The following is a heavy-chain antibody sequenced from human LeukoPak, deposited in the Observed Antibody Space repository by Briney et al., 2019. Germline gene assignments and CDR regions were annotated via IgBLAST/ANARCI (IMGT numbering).Heavy chain of an antibody. CDR2: ISGSGGST. CDR1: GFTFSSYA. CDR3: AKAVGAHITMVRGVNVFDY. Sequence: GGSLRLSCAASGFTFSSYAMSWVRQAPGKGLEWVSAISGSGGSTYYADSVKGRFTISRDNSKNTLYLQMNSLRAEDTAVYYCAKAVGAHITMVRGVNVFDYWGQGTLVTVSS. D-gene: IGHD3-10*01. V-gene: IGHV3-23*01. J-gene: IGHJ4*02.